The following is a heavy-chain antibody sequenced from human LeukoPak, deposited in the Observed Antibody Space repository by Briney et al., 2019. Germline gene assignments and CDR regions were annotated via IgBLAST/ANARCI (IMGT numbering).Heavy chain of an antibody. Sequence: GGSLRLSCAASGFTFSDYYMSWIRQAPGKGLEWVSYISSSGTTIYYADSVKGRFTISRDNAKNSLYLQMNSLRAEDTAVCYCARRAGAYSHPYDYWGQGTLVTVSS. V-gene: IGHV3-11*01. J-gene: IGHJ4*02. D-gene: IGHD4/OR15-4a*01. CDR2: ISSSGTTI. CDR1: GFTFSDYY. CDR3: ARRAGAYSHPYDY.